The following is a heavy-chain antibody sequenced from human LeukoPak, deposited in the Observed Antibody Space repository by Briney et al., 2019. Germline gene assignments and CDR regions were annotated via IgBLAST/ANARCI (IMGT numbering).Heavy chain of an antibody. J-gene: IGHJ6*03. V-gene: IGHV3-21*01. CDR2: VSTGSNYI. Sequence: GGSLRLSCTASGFTFSSYSLIWVRQAPGKGLEWVSSVSTGSNYIYYADSVKGRFTISRDNDKNSLYLQMNSLRVEDTAVYYCARVAVVVPAARRDYYYYYMDVWGKGTTVTVSS. CDR3: ARVAVVVPAARRDYYYYYMDV. CDR1: GFTFSSYS. D-gene: IGHD2-2*01.